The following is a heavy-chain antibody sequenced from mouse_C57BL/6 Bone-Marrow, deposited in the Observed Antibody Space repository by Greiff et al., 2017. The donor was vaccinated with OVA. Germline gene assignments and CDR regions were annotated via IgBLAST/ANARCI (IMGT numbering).Heavy chain of an antibody. Sequence: VQLQQSVAELVRPGASVKLSCTASGFNIKNTYMHWVKQRPEQGLEWIGRIDPANGNTKYAPKFQGKATITADTSSNTAYLQLSSLTSEDTAIYHCAREITTVVDSYYFDYWGQGTTLTVSS. CDR2: IDPANGNT. J-gene: IGHJ2*01. V-gene: IGHV14-3*01. CDR3: AREITTVVDSYYFDY. D-gene: IGHD1-1*01. CDR1: GFNIKNTY.